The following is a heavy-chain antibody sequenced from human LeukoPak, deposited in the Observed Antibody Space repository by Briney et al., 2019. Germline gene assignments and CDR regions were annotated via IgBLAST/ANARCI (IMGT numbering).Heavy chain of an antibody. D-gene: IGHD6-19*01. CDR2: IYYSGST. J-gene: IGHJ4*02. CDR3: ARFGAVAGNPLHYFDY. CDR1: GGSVSSGSYY. V-gene: IGHV4-61*01. Sequence: PSETLSLTCTVSGGSVSSGSYYWSWIRQPPGKGLEWIGYIYYSGSTNYNPSLKSRVTISVDTSKNQFSLKLSSVTAADTAVYYCARFGAVAGNPLHYFDYWGQGTLVTVSS.